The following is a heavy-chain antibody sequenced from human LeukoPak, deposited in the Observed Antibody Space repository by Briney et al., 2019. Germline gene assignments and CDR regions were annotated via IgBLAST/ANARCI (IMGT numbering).Heavy chain of an antibody. J-gene: IGHJ4*02. V-gene: IGHV1-18*01. Sequence: ASVKVSCKASGYTFTSYGISWVRQAPGRGLEWMGWISAYNGNTNYAQKLQGRVTMTTDTSTSTAYMELRSLRSDDTAVYYCATATTGIRGYYFDYWGQGTLVTVSS. CDR3: ATATTGIRGYYFDY. CDR2: ISAYNGNT. D-gene: IGHD1-1*01. CDR1: GYTFTSYG.